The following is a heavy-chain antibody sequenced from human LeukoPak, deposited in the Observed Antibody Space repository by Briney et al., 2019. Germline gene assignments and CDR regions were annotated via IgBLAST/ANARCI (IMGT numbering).Heavy chain of an antibody. D-gene: IGHD6-19*01. J-gene: IGHJ4*02. CDR2: IYTSGST. CDR1: GGSISSGSYY. CDR3: ARDGGWYSPFDY. V-gene: IGHV4-61*02. Sequence: KPSQTLSLTCTVSGGSISSGSYYWSWIRQPAGKGLEWIGRIYTSGSTNYNPSLKSRVTISVDTSKNQFSLKLSSVTAADTAVYYCARDGGWYSPFDYWGQGTLVTVPS.